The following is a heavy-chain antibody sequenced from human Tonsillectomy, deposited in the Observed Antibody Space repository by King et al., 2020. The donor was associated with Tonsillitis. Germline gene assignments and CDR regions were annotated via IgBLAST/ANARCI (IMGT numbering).Heavy chain of an antibody. D-gene: IGHD3-10*01. CDR2: ISAYNGNT. V-gene: IGHV1-18*01. J-gene: IGHJ4*02. Sequence: VQLVESGAEVKNPGASVKVSCKASGYTFTSYGISWVRQAPGQGLEWMGWISAYNGNTNYAQKLQGRVTMTTDTSTSTAYMELRSLRSDDTAVYYCARDFRVEAIGLLYYGSGSPPGYWGQGTLVTVSS. CDR3: ARDFRVEAIGLLYYGSGSPPGY. CDR1: GYTFTSYG.